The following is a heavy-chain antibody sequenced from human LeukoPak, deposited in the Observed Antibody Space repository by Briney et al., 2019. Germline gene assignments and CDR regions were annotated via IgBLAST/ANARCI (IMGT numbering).Heavy chain of an antibody. CDR2: ISGSDGST. CDR3: AKEAAAGTHYYYYYYMDV. V-gene: IGHV3-23*01. Sequence: GGSLRLSCAASGFTFSSYAMNWVRQAPGKGLEWVSAISGSDGSTYYADSVKGRFTISRDNSKNTLYLQMNSLRAEDTAVYYCAKEAAAGTHYYYYYYMDVWGKGTTVTISS. J-gene: IGHJ6*03. D-gene: IGHD6-13*01. CDR1: GFTFSSYA.